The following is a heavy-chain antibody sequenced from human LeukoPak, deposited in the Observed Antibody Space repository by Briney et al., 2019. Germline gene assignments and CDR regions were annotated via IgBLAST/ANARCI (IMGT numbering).Heavy chain of an antibody. CDR2: ISSSSSYI. D-gene: IGHD6-19*01. V-gene: IGHV3-21*01. Sequence: GGSLRLSCAASGFTFSSYSMNWVRQAPGKGLEWVSSISSSSSYIYYVDSVKGRFTISRDNAKNSLYLQMNSLRAEDTAVYYCARDFGGLGYFDYWGQGTLVTVSS. CDR1: GFTFSSYS. J-gene: IGHJ4*02. CDR3: ARDFGGLGYFDY.